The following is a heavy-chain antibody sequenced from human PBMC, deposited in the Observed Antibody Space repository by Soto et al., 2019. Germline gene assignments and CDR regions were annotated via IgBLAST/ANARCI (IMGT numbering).Heavy chain of an antibody. V-gene: IGHV4-34*01. CDR3: ARLIGGIAAAGDPNWFDP. Sequence: PSETLSLTCAVYGGSFSGYYWSWIRQPPGKGLEWIGEINHSGSTNYNPSLKSRVTISVDTSKNQFSLKLSSVTAADTAVYYCARLIGGIAAAGDPNWFDPWGQGTLVTVSS. CDR1: GGSFSGYY. CDR2: INHSGST. J-gene: IGHJ5*02. D-gene: IGHD6-13*01.